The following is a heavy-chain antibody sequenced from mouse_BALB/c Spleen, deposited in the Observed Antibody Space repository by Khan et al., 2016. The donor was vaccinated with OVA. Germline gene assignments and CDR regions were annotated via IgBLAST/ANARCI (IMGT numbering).Heavy chain of an antibody. D-gene: IGHD1-1*01. J-gene: IGHJ3*01. V-gene: IGHV2-9*02. Sequence: VKLEESGPGLVAPSQTLSITCTVSGFSLSNYGVHWVRQPPGKGLEWLGVIWAGGSTNHNLALMSRLSISKDDSKSQVFLKMNSLQTDDTAMYYCARAYYNGSWFAYWGQGTLGTVSA. CDR1: GFSLSNYG. CDR3: ARAYYNGSWFAY. CDR2: IWAGGST.